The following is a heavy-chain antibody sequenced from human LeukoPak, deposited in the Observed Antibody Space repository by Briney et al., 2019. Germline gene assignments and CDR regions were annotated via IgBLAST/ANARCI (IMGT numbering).Heavy chain of an antibody. J-gene: IGHJ6*02. CDR3: ARVDLIVGATSDYYYGMDV. D-gene: IGHD1-26*01. V-gene: IGHV4-59*01. CDR1: GGSISSYY. Sequence: PSETLSLTCTVSGGSISSYYWSWIRQPPGKGLEWIGYIYYSGSTNYNPSLKSRVTISVDTSKNQFSLKLSSVTAADTAVYYCARVDLIVGATSDYYYGMDVWGQGTTVTVSS. CDR2: IYYSGST.